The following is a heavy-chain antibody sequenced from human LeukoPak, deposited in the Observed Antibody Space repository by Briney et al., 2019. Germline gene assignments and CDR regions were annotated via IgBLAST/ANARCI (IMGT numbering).Heavy chain of an antibody. D-gene: IGHD2-2*01. CDR2: IKEDGSEK. CDR3: AKDYFNCSSTSCYHWFDP. Sequence: GGSLRLSCAASGFTFSNYWMTWVRQAPGKGLEWVANIKEDGSEKYYVDSVKGRFSISRDNAKNSLYLQMNSLRAEDTALYYCAKDYFNCSSTSCYHWFDPWGQGTLVTVSS. V-gene: IGHV3-7*03. J-gene: IGHJ5*02. CDR1: GFTFSNYW.